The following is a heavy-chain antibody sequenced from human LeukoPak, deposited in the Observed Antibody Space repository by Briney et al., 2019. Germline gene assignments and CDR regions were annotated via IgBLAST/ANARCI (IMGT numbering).Heavy chain of an antibody. CDR2: ISSSGSTI. CDR3: ARKLYGSGNYYLDY. J-gene: IGHJ4*02. V-gene: IGHV3-48*04. D-gene: IGHD3-10*01. CDR1: GFTFSSYS. Sequence: GGSLRLSCAGSGFTFSSYSMNWVRQAPGKGLEWVSNISSSGSTIYYADSVKGRFTISRDNAKKSLYLQMNSLRAEDMAVYYCARKLYGSGNYYLDYWGQGTLVTVSS.